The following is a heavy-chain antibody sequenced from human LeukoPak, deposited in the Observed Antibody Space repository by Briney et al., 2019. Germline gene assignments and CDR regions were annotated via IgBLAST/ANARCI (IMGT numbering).Heavy chain of an antibody. D-gene: IGHD6-6*01. CDR2: ICQDGSKI. J-gene: IGHJ4*02. Sequence: PGGSLRLSCAAPGFTFSTYWMSSVRQAPGKGLERVANICQDGSKINYAESVKGRFTTSTDNATKSLYLQMNNLRDEDTAVYYCARLGDRQVRGNWGQGTLVTVSS. CDR1: GFTFSTYW. V-gene: IGHV3-7*01. CDR3: ARLGDRQVRGN.